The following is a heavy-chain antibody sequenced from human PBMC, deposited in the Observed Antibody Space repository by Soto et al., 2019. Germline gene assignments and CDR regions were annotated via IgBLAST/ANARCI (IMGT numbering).Heavy chain of an antibody. Sequence: QVQLVQSGAEVKKPGASVKVSCKASGYTFTSYGISWVRQAPGQGLEWMGWISAYNGNTNYAQKLQGRVTMTTDTSTSTAYMELRSLRSDDTAVYYCAREEPWQQLSYYYYYGMDVWGQGTTVTVSS. D-gene: IGHD6-13*01. V-gene: IGHV1-18*01. J-gene: IGHJ6*02. CDR1: GYTFTSYG. CDR2: ISAYNGNT. CDR3: AREEPWQQLSYYYYYGMDV.